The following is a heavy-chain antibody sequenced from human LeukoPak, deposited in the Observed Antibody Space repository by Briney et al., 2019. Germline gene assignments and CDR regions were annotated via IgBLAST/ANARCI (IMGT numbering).Heavy chain of an antibody. D-gene: IGHD6-19*01. CDR1: GFTFSSYA. CDR2: ISGSGGST. Sequence: GGSLRLSCAASGFTFSSYAMSWVRQAPGKGLEWVSAISGSGGSTYYADSVKGRFTISRDNSKNTRYLQMNSLRAEDTAVYYCAKDRRAGTRYFDLWGRGTLVTVSS. CDR3: AKDRRAGTRYFDL. J-gene: IGHJ2*01. V-gene: IGHV3-23*01.